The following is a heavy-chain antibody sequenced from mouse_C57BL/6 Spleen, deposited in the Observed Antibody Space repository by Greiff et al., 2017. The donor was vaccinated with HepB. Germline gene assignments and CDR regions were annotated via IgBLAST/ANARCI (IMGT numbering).Heavy chain of an antibody. CDR3: AGGYSNYDGPFAY. D-gene: IGHD2-5*01. V-gene: IGHV5-17*01. J-gene: IGHJ3*01. CDR2: ISSGSSTI. CDR1: GFTFSDYG. Sequence: EVKLMESGGGLVKPGGSLKLSCAASGFTFSDYGMHWVRQPPEKGLEWVAYISSGSSTIYYADTVKGRFTISRDNAKNTLFLQMTSLRSEDTAMYYCAGGYSNYDGPFAYWGQGTLVTVSA.